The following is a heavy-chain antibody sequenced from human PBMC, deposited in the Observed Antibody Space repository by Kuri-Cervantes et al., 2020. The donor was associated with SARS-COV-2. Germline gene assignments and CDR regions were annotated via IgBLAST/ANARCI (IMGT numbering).Heavy chain of an antibody. V-gene: IGHV4-34*01. CDR1: GGYFSGYY. CDR3: ERGDILTVGAFDI. Sequence: ESLKISCAVYGGYFSGYYWSWIRQPPGKGLEWIWEINHSGSTNYNPSLKSRVTISVDTSKNQFSLNLSSVTAADTAVYYCERGDILTVGAFDIWGQGTMVTVSS. J-gene: IGHJ3*02. CDR2: INHSGST. D-gene: IGHD3-9*01.